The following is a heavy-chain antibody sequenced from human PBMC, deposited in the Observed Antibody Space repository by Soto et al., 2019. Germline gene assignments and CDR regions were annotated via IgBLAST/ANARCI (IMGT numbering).Heavy chain of an antibody. Sequence: QVQLQESGPGLVKPSETLSLTCTVSGGSISSYYWSWIRQPPGKGLEWIGYIYYSGSTNYNPSLKSRGTISVDTSKNQFSRKLSSVTAADTAVYYGARGSGNWNYVFDYWGQGTLVTVSS. CDR1: GGSISSYY. D-gene: IGHD1-7*01. V-gene: IGHV4-59*01. CDR3: ARGSGNWNYVFDY. J-gene: IGHJ4*02. CDR2: IYYSGST.